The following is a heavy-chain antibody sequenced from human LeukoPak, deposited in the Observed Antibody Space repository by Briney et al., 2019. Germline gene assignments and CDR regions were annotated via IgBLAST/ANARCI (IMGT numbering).Heavy chain of an antibody. J-gene: IGHJ4*02. CDR2: ISYDGSNK. V-gene: IGHV3-30*03. Sequence: GGSLRLSCAASGFTFSSYGMTWVRQAPGKGLEWVAVISYDGSNKYYADSVKGRFTISRDNSKNTLYLQMNSLRAEDTAVYYCARAISVAAADYWGQGTLVTVSS. CDR3: ARAISVAAADY. D-gene: IGHD6-13*01. CDR1: GFTFSSYG.